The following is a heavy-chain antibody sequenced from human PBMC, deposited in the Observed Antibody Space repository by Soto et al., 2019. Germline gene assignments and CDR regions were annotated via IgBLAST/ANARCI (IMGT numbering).Heavy chain of an antibody. J-gene: IGHJ4*02. CDR3: ASHRTLVGATGYFDY. CDR2: ISGSGGST. D-gene: IGHD1-26*01. CDR1: GFTFSSYA. V-gene: IGHV3-23*01. Sequence: GGSLRLSCAASGFTFSSYAMSWVRQAPGKGLEWVSVISGSGGSTYYADSVKGRFTISRDNSKNTLYLQMNSLRAEETAVYYCASHRTLVGATGYFDYWGQGTLVTVSS.